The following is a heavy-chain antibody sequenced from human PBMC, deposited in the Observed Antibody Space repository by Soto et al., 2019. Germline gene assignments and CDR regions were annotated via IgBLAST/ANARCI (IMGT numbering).Heavy chain of an antibody. Sequence: SETLSLTCTVSGGSISSYCWRWIRQPPGKGLEWIGYIYYSGSTNYNPSLKSRVTISVDTSKNQFSLNLSSVTAADTAIYYCASALRFDALDIWGPGTVVTVSS. CDR3: ASALRFDALDI. D-gene: IGHD3-16*01. CDR1: GGSISSYC. CDR2: IYYSGST. V-gene: IGHV4-59*08. J-gene: IGHJ3*02.